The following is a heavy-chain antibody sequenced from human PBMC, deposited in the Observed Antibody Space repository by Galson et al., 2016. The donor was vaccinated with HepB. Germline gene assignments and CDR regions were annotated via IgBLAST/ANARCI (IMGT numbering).Heavy chain of an antibody. Sequence: SLRLSCAASGFTFSFYDMHWVRQVTGKGLEWISAIGTAPGDTYYSTSVKGRFTISRENAKNSLFLHMSSLRAGDTAVYYCARGKSLWTTPWNYGLGAWGKGTTVTVSS. J-gene: IGHJ6*04. CDR3: ARGKSLWTTPWNYGLGA. CDR1: GFTFSFYD. D-gene: IGHD3-10*01. CDR2: IGTAPGDT. V-gene: IGHV3-13*01.